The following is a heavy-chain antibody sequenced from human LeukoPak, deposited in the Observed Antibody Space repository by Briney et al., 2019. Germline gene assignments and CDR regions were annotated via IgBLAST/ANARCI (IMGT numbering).Heavy chain of an antibody. V-gene: IGHV1-18*01. Sequence: GASVNVSCKASGYTFTSYGISWVRQAPGQGLEWMGWIGAYNGNTNYAQKLQGRVTMTTDTSTSTAYMELRSLRSDDAAVYYCARGGYYDSSGYYNYWGQGTLVTVSS. CDR2: IGAYNGNT. J-gene: IGHJ4*02. CDR3: ARGGYYDSSGYYNY. CDR1: GYTFTSYG. D-gene: IGHD3-22*01.